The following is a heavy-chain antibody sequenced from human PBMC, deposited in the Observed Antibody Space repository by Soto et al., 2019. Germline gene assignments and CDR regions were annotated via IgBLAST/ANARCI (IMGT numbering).Heavy chain of an antibody. J-gene: IGHJ2*01. D-gene: IGHD2-21*02. CDR1: GFTFSTYG. Sequence: QVQLVESGGGVVQPGVSPRLSCAASGFTFSTYGMHWVRQAPGKGLEWVSFTSYDGTTKKYADSVKGRFTISRDNSKNTLYLQMDSLRPDDTAMYYCAKCRGGDCYSGNWYFDLWGRGTLVTVSS. CDR2: TSYDGTTK. CDR3: AKCRGGDCYSGNWYFDL. V-gene: IGHV3-30*18.